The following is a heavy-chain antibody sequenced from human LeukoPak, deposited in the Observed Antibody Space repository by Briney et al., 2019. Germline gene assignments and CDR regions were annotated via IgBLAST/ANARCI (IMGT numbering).Heavy chain of an antibody. CDR3: ARRQRGPLQPYYYYMDV. D-gene: IGHD2-2*01. CDR2: INHSGST. CDR1: GGSFSGYY. J-gene: IGHJ6*03. Sequence: SETLSLTCAVYGGSFSGYYWSWVRQPPGKGLEWIGEINHSGSTNYNPSLKSRVTISVDTSKSQFSLKLSSVTAADTAVYYCARRQRGPLQPYYYYMDVWGKGTTVTISS. V-gene: IGHV4-34*01.